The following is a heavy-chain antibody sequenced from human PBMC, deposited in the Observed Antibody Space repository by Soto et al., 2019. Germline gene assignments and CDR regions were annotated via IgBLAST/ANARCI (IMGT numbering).Heavy chain of an antibody. Sequence: PGESLKISCKGSGYSFTSYWIGWVRQMPGKGLEWMGIIYPGDSDTRYSPSFQGQVTISADKSISTAYLQWSSLKASDTAMYYCAARHCGGDCYSGWTVDYWGQGTSVTLSS. CDR1: GYSFTSYW. D-gene: IGHD2-21*02. J-gene: IGHJ4*02. V-gene: IGHV5-51*01. CDR2: IYPGDSDT. CDR3: AARHCGGDCYSGWTVDY.